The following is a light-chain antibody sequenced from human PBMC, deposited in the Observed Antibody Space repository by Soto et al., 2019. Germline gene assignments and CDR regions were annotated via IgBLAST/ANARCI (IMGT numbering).Light chain of an antibody. V-gene: IGKV3D-15*01. Sequence: EIVRTQSPATLSVSPGERATLSCSASQSVSINLAWYQQKFGQAPRLLIYHASTRATGIPARFSGSGSGTDFTLTISSLQSEDFAVYYCQQYNKWPPITVGHGTKVDIK. CDR3: QQYNKWPPIT. CDR2: HAS. J-gene: IGKJ3*01. CDR1: QSVSIN.